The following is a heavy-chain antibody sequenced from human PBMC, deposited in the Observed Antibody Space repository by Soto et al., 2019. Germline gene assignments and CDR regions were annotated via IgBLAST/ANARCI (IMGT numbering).Heavy chain of an antibody. CDR3: ASPIATRAYCCYGRDV. J-gene: IGHJ6*02. Sequence: QVQLVQSGAEVKKPGSSVKVSCKASGGTFSSYAISWVRQAPGQGLEWMGGIIPIFGTANYAQKFQGRVTITADESTSTAYLELRSLRSEDTAVYYCASPIATRAYCCYGRDVWGQGTTVTVSS. V-gene: IGHV1-69*01. CDR2: IIPIFGTA. CDR1: GGTFSSYA. D-gene: IGHD6-13*01.